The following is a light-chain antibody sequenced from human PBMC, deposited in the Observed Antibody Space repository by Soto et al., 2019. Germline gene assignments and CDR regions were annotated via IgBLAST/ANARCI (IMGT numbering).Light chain of an antibody. Sequence: QSVLTQPASVSVSPGQSITVSCTGSTSDVGSYKLVSWYQHHPGKAPKLLINEDNKRPSGVSTRFSGSKSANTASLTISGLQAEDEADYYCCSYGGRTTYVFGPGTKVTVL. CDR2: EDN. CDR1: TSDVGSYKL. V-gene: IGLV2-23*01. CDR3: CSYGGRTTYV. J-gene: IGLJ1*01.